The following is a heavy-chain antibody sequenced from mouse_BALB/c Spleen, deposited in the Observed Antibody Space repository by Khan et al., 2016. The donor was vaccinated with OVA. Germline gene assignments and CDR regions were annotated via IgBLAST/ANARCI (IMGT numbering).Heavy chain of an antibody. D-gene: IGHD3-1*01. CDR3: ARGGSSGPAWFTS. Sequence: EVKLLESGPGLVKPSQSLSLTCSVTGYSITSGYFWNWIRQFPGNKLEWMGYIRYDGDYNYNPSLKNRISIIRDTSKNQFFLRLNSVTPEDTATXYCARGGSSGPAWFTSWGQGTLLTVSA. CDR2: IRYDGDY. CDR1: GYSITSGYF. J-gene: IGHJ3*01. V-gene: IGHV3-6*02.